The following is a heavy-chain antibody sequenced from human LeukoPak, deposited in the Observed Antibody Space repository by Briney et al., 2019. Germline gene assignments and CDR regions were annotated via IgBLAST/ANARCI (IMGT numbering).Heavy chain of an antibody. CDR2: IRSKAYGGTT. D-gene: IGHD3-10*01. J-gene: IGHJ4*02. CDR1: GFTFGDYA. Sequence: GGSLRLSCTASGFTFGDYAMTWVRQAPGKGLEWVGFIRSKAYGGTTEYATSVKGRFTISRDDSKSVAYLQMNSLKTEDTAVYYCTGTPHTYFYSSGSQIFDYWGQGTLVTVSS. CDR3: TGTPHTYFYSSGSQIFDY. V-gene: IGHV3-49*04.